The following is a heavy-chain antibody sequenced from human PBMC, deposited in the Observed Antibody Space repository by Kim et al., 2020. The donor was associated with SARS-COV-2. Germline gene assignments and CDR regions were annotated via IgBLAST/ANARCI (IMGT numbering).Heavy chain of an antibody. D-gene: IGHD1-26*01. CDR1: GYTLTSYD. V-gene: IGHV1-8*01. Sequence: ASVKVSCKASGYTLTSYDINWVRQATGQGLEWMGWINPNSGNTGYAQKFQGRVTMTRNTSIRTAYMELSSLASDDTAVYFCAREGWETVNPFDFWGQGTLVTVSS. J-gene: IGHJ4*02. CDR2: INPNSGNT. CDR3: AREGWETVNPFDF.